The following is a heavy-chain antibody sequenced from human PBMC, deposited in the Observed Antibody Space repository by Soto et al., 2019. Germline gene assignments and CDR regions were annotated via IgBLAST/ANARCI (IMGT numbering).Heavy chain of an antibody. CDR3: AREGPRYCSGGSCYSGYYYYYGMDV. V-gene: IGHV4-39*01. Sequence: SETLSLTCTVSGGSISSSSYYWGWIRQPPGKGLEWIGSIYYSGSTYYNPSLKSRVTISVDTSKNQFSLKLSSVTAADTAVYYCAREGPRYCSGGSCYSGYYYYYGMDVWGQGTTVTVSS. J-gene: IGHJ6*02. CDR2: IYYSGST. CDR1: GGSISSSSYY. D-gene: IGHD2-15*01.